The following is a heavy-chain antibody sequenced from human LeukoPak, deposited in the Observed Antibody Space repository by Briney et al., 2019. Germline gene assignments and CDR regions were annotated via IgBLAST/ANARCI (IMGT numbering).Heavy chain of an antibody. D-gene: IGHD4-17*01. CDR2: IIPIFGTA. CDR3: ARLEITTVTTSDY. V-gene: IGHV1-69*05. J-gene: IGHJ4*02. Sequence: SVKVSCKASGGTFSSYAISWVRQAPGQGLEWMGRIIPIFGTANYAQKFQGRVTITTDESTSTAYMELSSLRSEDTAVYYCARLEITTVTTSDYWGQGTLVTVSS. CDR1: GGTFSSYA.